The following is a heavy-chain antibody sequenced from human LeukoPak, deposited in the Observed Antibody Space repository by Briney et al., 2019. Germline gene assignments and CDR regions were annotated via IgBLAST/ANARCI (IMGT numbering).Heavy chain of an antibody. CDR1: GGTFISYA. CDR3: ARAYSSSWYNYYYMDV. V-gene: IGHV1-69*05. J-gene: IGHJ6*03. CDR2: IIPIFGTA. Sequence: GASVTVSCKASGGTFISYAISWVRQAPGQGLEWMGGIIPIFGTANYAQKFQGRVTITTDESTSTAYMELSSLRSEDTAVYYCARAYSSSWYNYYYMDVWGKGTTVTVSS. D-gene: IGHD6-13*01.